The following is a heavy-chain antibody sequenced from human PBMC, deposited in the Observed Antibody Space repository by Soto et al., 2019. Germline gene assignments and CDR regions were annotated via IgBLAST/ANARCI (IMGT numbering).Heavy chain of an antibody. Sequence: QLQLQESGSGLVKPSQTLSLTCAVSGGSISSGGYSWSWIRQPPGKGLEWIGYIYHSGSTYYNPSLNSRVTITGDRPTNECSLKLSSVTAAGTAVYYCARVNYDSVWGSDRPYGMDVWGQGTTVTVSS. V-gene: IGHV4-30-2*01. D-gene: IGHD3-16*02. J-gene: IGHJ6*02. CDR2: IYHSGST. CDR3: ARVNYDSVWGSDRPYGMDV. CDR1: GGSISSGGYS.